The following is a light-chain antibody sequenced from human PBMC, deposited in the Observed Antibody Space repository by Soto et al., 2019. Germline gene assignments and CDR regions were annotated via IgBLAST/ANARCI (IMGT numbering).Light chain of an antibody. CDR1: QSISRS. Sequence: IHMTQSPSALSASVADTITITCRTFQSISRSLNWYQQKPGKAPKLLIYDASTLQGGVPSRFSGRGSGTEFTLTVTSLQPEDFASYFCQQYDKYSTFGHGTKVDIK. V-gene: IGKV1D-13*01. J-gene: IGKJ1*01. CDR3: QQYDKYST. CDR2: DAS.